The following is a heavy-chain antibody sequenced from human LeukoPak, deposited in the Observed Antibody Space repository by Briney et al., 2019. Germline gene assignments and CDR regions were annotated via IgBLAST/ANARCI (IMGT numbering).Heavy chain of an antibody. CDR2: ISVSGAGT. CDR3: ARTRGNDGYSPFDY. J-gene: IGHJ4*02. D-gene: IGHD4-23*01. Sequence: GGSLRLSCAASGFTFSSYAMSWVRQAPGQGLEWVSGISVSGAGTYYAKSVKGRFTISRDNFKNILFLQMSSLRAEDTAVYYCARTRGNDGYSPFDYWGQGTLVTVSS. V-gene: IGHV3-23*01. CDR1: GFTFSSYA.